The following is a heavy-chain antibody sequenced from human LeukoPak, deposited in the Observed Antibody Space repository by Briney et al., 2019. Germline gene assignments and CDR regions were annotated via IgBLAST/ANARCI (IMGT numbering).Heavy chain of an antibody. V-gene: IGHV3-30*04. D-gene: IGHD2-8*02. CDR2: ISYDGSNK. J-gene: IGHJ4*02. CDR3: ARAGAYWSPRDFFDY. Sequence: GGSLRLSCAASGFTFSSYAMHWVRQAPGKGLEWVAVISYDGSNKYYADSVKGRFTISRDNSKNTLYLQMNSLRAEDTAVYYCARAGAYWSPRDFFDYWGQGTLVTVSS. CDR1: GFTFSSYA.